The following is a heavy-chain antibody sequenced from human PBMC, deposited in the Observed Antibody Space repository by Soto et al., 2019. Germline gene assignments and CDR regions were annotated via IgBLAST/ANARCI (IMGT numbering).Heavy chain of an antibody. CDR1: GGSISSGGYY. J-gene: IGHJ4*02. CDR3: ARFSYGDWRIAY. D-gene: IGHD4-17*01. V-gene: IGHV4-31*03. Sequence: QVQLQESGPGLVKPSQTLSLTCTVSGGSISSGGYYWSWIRQHPGKGLEWIGYIYYSGSTYYNPSLTSRVTIPVPTSKNHFSLKLSSVTAADTAVYYCARFSYGDWRIAYWGQGTLVTVSS. CDR2: IYYSGST.